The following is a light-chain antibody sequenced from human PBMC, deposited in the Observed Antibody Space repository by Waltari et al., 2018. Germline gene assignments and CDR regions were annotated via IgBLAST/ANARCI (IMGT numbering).Light chain of an antibody. J-gene: IGKJ4*01. CDR2: GAS. CDR3: QQYNSWPLT. V-gene: IGKV3-15*01. Sequence: EVVMTQSPATLSVSPGERATLSCRASQSVRSNLAWYQQKPGQAPRFLIYGASTRATGIPARFSGSGSGTEFTLTISSLQSEDFAVYYCQQYNSWPLTFGGGTKVEIK. CDR1: QSVRSN.